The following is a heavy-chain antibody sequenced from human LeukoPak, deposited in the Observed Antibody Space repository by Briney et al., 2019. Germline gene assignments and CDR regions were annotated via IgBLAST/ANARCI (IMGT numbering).Heavy chain of an antibody. D-gene: IGHD6-13*01. CDR3: ARAVYAAAGTDHYYYYYMDV. Sequence: ASVKVSCKASGYTFTGYYMHWVRQAPGQGLEWMGWINPNSGGTNYAQKFQGRVTMTRDTSISTAYMELSRLRSDDTAVYYCARAVYAAAGTDHYYYYYMDVWGKGTTVTVSS. CDR2: INPNSGGT. V-gene: IGHV1-2*02. CDR1: GYTFTGYY. J-gene: IGHJ6*03.